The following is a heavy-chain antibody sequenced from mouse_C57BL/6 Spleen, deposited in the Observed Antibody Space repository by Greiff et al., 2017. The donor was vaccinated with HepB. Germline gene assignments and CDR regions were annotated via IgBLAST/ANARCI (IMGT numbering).Heavy chain of an antibody. CDR1: GYTFTSYW. D-gene: IGHD3-2*02. CDR2: IDPSDSYT. J-gene: IGHJ3*01. V-gene: IGHV1-50*01. CDR3: ARGTSSGYGFAY. Sequence: QVQLQQSGAELAKPGASVKLSCKASGYTFTSYWMQWVKQRPGQGLEWIGEIDPSDSYTNYNQKFKGKATLTVDTSSSTAYMQLSSLTSEDSAVYYCARGTSSGYGFAYWGQGTLVTVSA.